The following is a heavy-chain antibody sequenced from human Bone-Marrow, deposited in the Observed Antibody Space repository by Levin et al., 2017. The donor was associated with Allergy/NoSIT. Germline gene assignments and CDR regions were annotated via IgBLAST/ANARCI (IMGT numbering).Heavy chain of an antibody. Sequence: PGGSLRLSCAASGFTFSSYGMHWVRQAPGKGLEWVAVIWYDGSNKYYADSVKGRFTISRDNSKNTLYLQMNSLRAEDTAVYYCARDHLTGFFDYWGQGTLVTVSS. J-gene: IGHJ4*02. CDR2: IWYDGSNK. V-gene: IGHV3-33*01. CDR3: ARDHLTGFFDY. CDR1: GFTFSSYG. D-gene: IGHD7-27*01.